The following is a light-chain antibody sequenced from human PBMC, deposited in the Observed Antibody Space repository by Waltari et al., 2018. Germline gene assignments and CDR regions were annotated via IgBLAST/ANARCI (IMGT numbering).Light chain of an antibody. CDR2: STY. V-gene: IGLV1-44*01. J-gene: IGLJ3*02. CDR3: ATRDDSLCGRE. CDR1: TSNIGTNT. Sequence: QSVLTQPPSTSGTPGQRVTISCSGSTSNIGTNTVTWYQLLPGTAPKTVIFSTYRRPLGVPVLFSAPQAVTSTSLVIRGLQSEDEADYFCATRDDSLCGREFGGGTKVTVL.